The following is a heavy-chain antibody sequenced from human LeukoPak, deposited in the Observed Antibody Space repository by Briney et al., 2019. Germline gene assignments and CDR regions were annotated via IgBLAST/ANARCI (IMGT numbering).Heavy chain of an antibody. V-gene: IGHV3-53*01. CDR1: GFTVSSNY. CDR2: IYSGGRT. J-gene: IGHJ4*02. D-gene: IGHD6-13*01. CDR3: AREAYSSSWYDVY. Sequence: GGSLRLSCAASGFTVSSNYMTWVRQAPGKGLEWVSVIYSGGRTSYADSVKGRFTISRDNSKNTLYLQMNSLRAEDTAVYYCAREAYSSSWYDVYWGQGTLVTVSS.